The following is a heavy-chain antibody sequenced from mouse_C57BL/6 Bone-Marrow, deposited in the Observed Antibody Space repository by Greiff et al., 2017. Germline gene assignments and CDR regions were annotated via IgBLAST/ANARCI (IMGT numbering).Heavy chain of an antibody. CDR2: ISYDGSN. V-gene: IGHV3-6*01. Sequence: EVQVVESGPGLVKPSQSLSLTCSVTGYSITSGYYWNWIRQFPGNKLEWMGYISYDGSNNYNPSLKNRISITRDTSKNQFFMKLNSMTTEDTATYYCARVPLTTVVEGAMDYWGQGTSVTVSS. J-gene: IGHJ4*01. D-gene: IGHD1-1*01. CDR1: GYSITSGYY. CDR3: ARVPLTTVVEGAMDY.